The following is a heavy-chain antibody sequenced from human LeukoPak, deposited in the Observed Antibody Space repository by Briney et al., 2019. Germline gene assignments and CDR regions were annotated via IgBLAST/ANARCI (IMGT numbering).Heavy chain of an antibody. J-gene: IGHJ5*02. Sequence: SETLSLTCTVSGGSISSSSYYWGWIRQPPGKGLEWIGSIYYSGSTYYNPSLKSRVTISVDTSKNQFSLKLSSVTAADTAVYYCASLTVTTKGFDPWGQGTLVTVSS. V-gene: IGHV4-39*01. D-gene: IGHD4-17*01. CDR1: GGSISSSSYY. CDR3: ASLTVTTKGFDP. CDR2: IYYSGST.